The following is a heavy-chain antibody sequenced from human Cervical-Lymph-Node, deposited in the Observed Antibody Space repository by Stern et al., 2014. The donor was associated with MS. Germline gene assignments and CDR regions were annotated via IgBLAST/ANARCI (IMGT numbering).Heavy chain of an antibody. CDR3: AKDRYRSSIDY. CDR2: ISYDGSDK. J-gene: IGHJ4*02. Sequence: QLVESGGGVVQPGRSLRLSCAVSGFTFKNYGMHWVRQAPGKGLAWVAVISYDGSDKYYADSVKGRFTISRDNSKNTMYLQLSSLRAEDTAVYYCAKDRYRSSIDYWGQGTLVTVSS. CDR1: GFTFKNYG. D-gene: IGHD3-16*02. V-gene: IGHV3-30*18.